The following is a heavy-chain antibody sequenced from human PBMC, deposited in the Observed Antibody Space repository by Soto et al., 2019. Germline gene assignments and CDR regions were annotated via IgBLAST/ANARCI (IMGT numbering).Heavy chain of an antibody. CDR2: IYRSGST. CDR1: GGSFSGYY. J-gene: IGHJ4*02. Sequence: PSETLSLTCAVYGGSFSGYYWSWIRQPPGKGLEWIGSIYRSGSTYYNPSLKSRVTISMDMSKNQFSLKLTSVTAADTAVYYCARVAYFDTTGYYYYFDYWGQGTLVTVSS. CDR3: ARVAYFDTTGYYYYFDY. D-gene: IGHD3-22*01. V-gene: IGHV4-34*01.